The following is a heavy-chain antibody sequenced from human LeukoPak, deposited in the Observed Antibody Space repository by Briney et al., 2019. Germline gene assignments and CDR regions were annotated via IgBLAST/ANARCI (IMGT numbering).Heavy chain of an antibody. CDR3: AKSYYGSGSWDFDY. Sequence: GGSLRLSCAASGFTFSSYAMSWVRQAPGKGLEWVSAISGGGGSTYYADSVKGRFTISRDNSKNTLYLQMNSLRAEDTAVYYCAKSYYGSGSWDFDYWGQGTLVTVSS. D-gene: IGHD3-10*01. J-gene: IGHJ4*02. CDR2: ISGGGGST. CDR1: GFTFSSYA. V-gene: IGHV3-23*01.